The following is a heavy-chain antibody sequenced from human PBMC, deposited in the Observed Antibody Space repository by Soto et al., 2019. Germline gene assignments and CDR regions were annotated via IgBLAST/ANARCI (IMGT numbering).Heavy chain of an antibody. V-gene: IGHV3-30*18. J-gene: IGHJ6*02. CDR2: ISYDGSNK. Sequence: QVQLVESGGGVVQPGRSLRLSCAASGFTFSSYGMHWVRQAPGKGLEWVAVISYDGSNKYYADSVKGRFTISRDNSKNTLYLQMNSLRAEDTAVYYCAKLPGTQDYYYYGMDVWGQGTMVTVSS. CDR1: GFTFSSYG. CDR3: AKLPGTQDYYYYGMDV. D-gene: IGHD6-13*01.